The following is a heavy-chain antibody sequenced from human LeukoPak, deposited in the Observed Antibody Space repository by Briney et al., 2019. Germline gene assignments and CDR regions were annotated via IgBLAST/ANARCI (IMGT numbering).Heavy chain of an antibody. V-gene: IGHV4-39*07. CDR1: GAFVTNSHYY. CDR2: IFYSGRT. Sequence: SGTLSLTCTVSGAFVTNSHYYWGWIRQPPGKGLEWIGTIFYSGRTYYSPSLNGRVTMSLDESRNLLSLNLTSVTAADTAIYYCSRESGAFCPFGYWGQGTLVIVPP. CDR3: SRESGAFCPFGY. D-gene: IGHD1-26*01. J-gene: IGHJ4*02.